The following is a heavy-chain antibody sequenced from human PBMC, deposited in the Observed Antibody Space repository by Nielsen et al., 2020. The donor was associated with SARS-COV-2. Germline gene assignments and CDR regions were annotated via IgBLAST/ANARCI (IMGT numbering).Heavy chain of an antibody. CDR1: GFTFSSYW. D-gene: IGHD2-15*01. CDR2: IKQDGSEK. Sequence: GGSLRLSCAASGFTFSSYWMSWVRQAPGKGLEWVANIKQDGSEKYYVDSVKGRFTISIDNAKNSLYLQMNSLRAEDTAAYYCAREGGYCSGGSCYSGGSDAFDIWGQGTMVTVSS. CDR3: AREGGYCSGGSCYSGGSDAFDI. J-gene: IGHJ3*02. V-gene: IGHV3-7*03.